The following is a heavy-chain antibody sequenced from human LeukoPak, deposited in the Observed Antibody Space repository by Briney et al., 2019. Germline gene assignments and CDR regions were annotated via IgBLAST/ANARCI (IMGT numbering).Heavy chain of an antibody. J-gene: IGHJ4*02. CDR1: GGSFSGYY. D-gene: IGHD3-22*01. V-gene: IGHV4-34*01. Sequence: SETLSLTCAVYGGSFSGYYWSWIRQPPGKGLEWIGEINHSGSTNYNPSLKSRVTISVDTSKNQFSLKLSSVTAADTAVYYCARSDTYYYDSSGYSHFDYWGQGTLVTVSS. CDR3: ARSDTYYYDSSGYSHFDY. CDR2: INHSGST.